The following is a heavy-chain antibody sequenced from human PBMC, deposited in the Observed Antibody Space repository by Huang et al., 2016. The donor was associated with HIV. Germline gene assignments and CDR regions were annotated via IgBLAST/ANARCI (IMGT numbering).Heavy chain of an antibody. Sequence: EVQLVESGGGLVQPGRSLRLSCAASGFTFDDYAMHWVRQAPGKGLEWVSGISWNSGRIGYADSVKGRFTISRDNAKNSLYLQMNSLRAEDTALYYCAKDGEDILTGSIDYWGQGTLVTVSS. J-gene: IGHJ4*02. D-gene: IGHD3-9*01. CDR3: AKDGEDILTGSIDY. V-gene: IGHV3-9*01. CDR2: ISWNSGRI. CDR1: GFTFDDYA.